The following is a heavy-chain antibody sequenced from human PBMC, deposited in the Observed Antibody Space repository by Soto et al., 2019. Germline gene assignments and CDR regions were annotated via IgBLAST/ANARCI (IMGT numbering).Heavy chain of an antibody. J-gene: IGHJ4*02. Sequence: QLQRQESGSGLVKPSQTLSLTCAVSGGSISSGGYSWSWIRQPPGKGLEWIGYIYHSGSTYYNPSLKSRVTISVDRSKNQFYLKLSSVTAADTAVYYCARVPDGWGQGTLVTVSS. CDR3: ARVPDG. CDR1: GGSISSGGYS. V-gene: IGHV4-30-2*01. D-gene: IGHD2-2*01. CDR2: IYHSGST.